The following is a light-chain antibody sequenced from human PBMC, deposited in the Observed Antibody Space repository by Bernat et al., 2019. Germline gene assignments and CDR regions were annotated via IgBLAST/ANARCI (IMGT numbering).Light chain of an antibody. J-gene: IGLJ3*02. V-gene: IGLV2-11*01. CDR1: SSDVGGYNY. CDR3: CSYAGNTAWV. CDR2: DVN. Sequence: QSALTQPRSVSGSPGQSVTISCTGTSSDVGGYNYVSWYQQHPGKAPKLMIYDVNKRPSGVPDRFSGSKSDNTASLTISGLQAEDDADYYCCSYAGNTAWVFGAGTKVTVL.